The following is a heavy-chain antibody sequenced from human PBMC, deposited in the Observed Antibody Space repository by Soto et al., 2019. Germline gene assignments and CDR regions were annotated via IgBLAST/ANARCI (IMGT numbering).Heavy chain of an antibody. CDR3: ASSSYDYILGSHPPGIDY. V-gene: IGHV1-18*01. Sequence: ASVKVSCKASGYTFTSYGISWVRQAPGQGLEWMGWISAYNGNTNYAQKLQGRVTMTTDTSTSTAYMELRSLRSDDTAVYYCASSSYDYILGSHPPGIDYWGQGILVTLSS. CDR1: GYTFTSYG. D-gene: IGHD3-16*01. CDR2: ISAYNGNT. J-gene: IGHJ4*02.